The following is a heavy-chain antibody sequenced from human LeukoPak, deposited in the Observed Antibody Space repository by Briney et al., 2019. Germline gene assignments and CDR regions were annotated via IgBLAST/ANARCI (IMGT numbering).Heavy chain of an antibody. CDR2: IYTSGST. J-gene: IGHJ6*03. CDR3: ARETMVRGVRKNYYYYYMDV. D-gene: IGHD3-10*01. Sequence: SETLSLTCTVSGGSISSYYWSWIRQPAGKGLEWIGRIYTSGSTNYNPSLKSRVTMSVDTSKNQFSLKLSSVTAADTAVYYCARETMVRGVRKNYYYYYMDVWGKGTTVTISS. V-gene: IGHV4-4*07. CDR1: GGSISSYY.